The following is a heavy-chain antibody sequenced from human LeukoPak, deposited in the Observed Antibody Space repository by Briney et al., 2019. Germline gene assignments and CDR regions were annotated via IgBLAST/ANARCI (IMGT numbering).Heavy chain of an antibody. CDR1: GGSIRGTDLF. D-gene: IGHD2-15*01. CDR2: IHSTGNS. Sequence: SETLSLTCTVSGGSIRGTDLFWGWIRQHPGKGLEWIGNIHSTGNSFCNPSLKSRVTISVDTSKNQFSLRLSSVTAADTAVYYCEKDSHLDVWGHGTTVTVSS. CDR3: EKDSHLDV. V-gene: IGHV4-39*01. J-gene: IGHJ6*02.